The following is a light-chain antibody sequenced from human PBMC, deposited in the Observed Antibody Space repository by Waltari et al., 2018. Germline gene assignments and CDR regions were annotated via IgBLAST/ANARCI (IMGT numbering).Light chain of an antibody. J-gene: IGKJ1*01. CDR1: QDIRFS. Sequence: DIRMTQSPSSLSASVGDRVTITCRASQDIRFSLVWYQQKPGKAPKLLLFAASRLESGVPSRFSGSGSGTEYTLTISSLQPEDFATYYCQQYYNTPPWTFGQGTKVEIK. V-gene: IGKV1-NL1*01. CDR2: AAS. CDR3: QQYYNTPPWT.